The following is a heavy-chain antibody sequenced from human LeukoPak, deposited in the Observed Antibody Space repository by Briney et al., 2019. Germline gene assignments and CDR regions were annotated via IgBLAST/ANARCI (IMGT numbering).Heavy chain of an antibody. J-gene: IGHJ4*02. D-gene: IGHD4/OR15-4a*01. Sequence: GGSLRLSCEVSGFPFSSHAMSWVRQAPGRGLEWVSGISISADMTYNADSVQGRFIISRDNSKNTVYLQMDSLRVEDTAVYYCANEEVPNDYWGQGTLVTVSS. CDR3: ANEEVPNDY. CDR2: ISISADMT. V-gene: IGHV3-23*01. CDR1: GFPFSSHA.